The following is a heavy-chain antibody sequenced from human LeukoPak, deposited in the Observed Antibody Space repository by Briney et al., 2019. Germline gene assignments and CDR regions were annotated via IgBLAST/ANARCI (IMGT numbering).Heavy chain of an antibody. CDR2: ISSSSSYI. CDR1: GFTFSSYG. CDR3: AREDSYYYGSGSYPFDY. D-gene: IGHD3-10*01. V-gene: IGHV3-21*01. Sequence: PGGSLRLSCAASGFTFSSYGMHWVRQALGKGLEWVSSISSSSSYIYYADSVKGRFTISRDNAKNSLYLQMNSLRAEDTAVYYCAREDSYYYGSGSYPFDYWGQGTLVTVSS. J-gene: IGHJ4*02.